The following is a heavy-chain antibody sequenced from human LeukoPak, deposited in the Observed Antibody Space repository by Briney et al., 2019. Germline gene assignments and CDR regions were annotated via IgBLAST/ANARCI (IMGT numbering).Heavy chain of an antibody. D-gene: IGHD5-18*01. V-gene: IGHV3-48*03. CDR3: ARRQKDGSYDY. Sequence: GGSLRLSCGASGFTFSSYEMNWVRQAPGKGLEWVSYISSSGSTIYYADSVKGRFTISRDNAKNSLYLQMNSLRAEDTAVYYCARRQKDGSYDYWGQGTLVTVSS. CDR2: ISSSGSTI. CDR1: GFTFSSYE. J-gene: IGHJ4*02.